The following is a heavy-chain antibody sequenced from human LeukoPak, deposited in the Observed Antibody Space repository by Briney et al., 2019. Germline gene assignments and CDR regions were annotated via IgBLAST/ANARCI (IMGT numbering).Heavy chain of an antibody. D-gene: IGHD2-21*02. CDR3: AKDGDCGGDCN. J-gene: IGHJ4*02. Sequence: PGGSLRLSCAASGFTFSRYGMHWVRQAPGKGLEWVAFIWYDGSNKYYADSVKGRFTISRDTPKNTLYLQMNSLTAEDTAVYYCAKDGDCGGDCNWGQGTLVIVSS. V-gene: IGHV3-30*02. CDR2: IWYDGSNK. CDR1: GFTFSRYG.